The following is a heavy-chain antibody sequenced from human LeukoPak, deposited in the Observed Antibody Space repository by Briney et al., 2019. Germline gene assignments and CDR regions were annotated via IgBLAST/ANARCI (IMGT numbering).Heavy chain of an antibody. CDR3: ARLTMTTVTRGAEEAPASVDY. V-gene: IGHV3-30-3*01. J-gene: IGHJ4*02. CDR1: GFTFSSYA. D-gene: IGHD4-17*01. CDR2: ISYDGSNK. Sequence: GRSLRLSCAASGFTFSSYAMHWVRQAPGKGLEWVAVISYDGSNKYYADSVKGRFTISRDNSKNTLYLQMNSLRAEDTAVYYCARLTMTTVTRGAEEAPASVDYWGQGTLVTVSS.